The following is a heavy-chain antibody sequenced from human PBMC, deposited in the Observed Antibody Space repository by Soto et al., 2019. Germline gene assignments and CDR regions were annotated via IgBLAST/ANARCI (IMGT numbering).Heavy chain of an antibody. CDR1: GGSISSYY. CDR3: ARFSSSSRYYYYYYYMDV. V-gene: IGHV4-59*08. Sequence: QVQLQESGPGLVKPSETLSLTCTVSGGSISSYYWSWIRQPPGKGLEWIGYIYYSGSTNYNPSLKSRVTISVDTSKNQFSLKLSSVTAADTAVYYCARFSSSSRYYYYYYYMDVWGKGTTVTVSS. D-gene: IGHD6-6*01. J-gene: IGHJ6*03. CDR2: IYYSGST.